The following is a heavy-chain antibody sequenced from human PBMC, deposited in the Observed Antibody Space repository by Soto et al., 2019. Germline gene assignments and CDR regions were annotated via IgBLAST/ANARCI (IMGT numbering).Heavy chain of an antibody. Sequence: PSETLSLTCTVSSGSISGYYWNWIRQPPGKGLEWIGYIYYNGNTNYNPSLQSRVTISVDTSKNQFSLKLSSVTTADTAVYYCARASAMVRGVTAPRYFQHWGQRTLVTVSS. CDR1: SGSISGYY. CDR2: IYYNGNT. V-gene: IGHV4-59*01. CDR3: ARASAMVRGVTAPRYFQH. D-gene: IGHD3-10*01. J-gene: IGHJ1*01.